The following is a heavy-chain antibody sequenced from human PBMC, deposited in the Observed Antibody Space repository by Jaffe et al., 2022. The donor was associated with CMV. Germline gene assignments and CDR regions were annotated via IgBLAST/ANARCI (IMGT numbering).Heavy chain of an antibody. D-gene: IGHD3-22*01. V-gene: IGHV4-59*01. J-gene: IGHJ6*03. CDR3: ARVRYYDSSGYYGSFYYYYMDV. CDR2: ISYSGST. Sequence: QVQLQESGPGLVKPSETLSLTCTVSGGSINSYYWNWIRQPPGMGLEWIGYISYSGSTNYNPSLKSRVTISLDTSNNQFSLKLTSVTAADTAVYYCARVRYYDSSGYYGSFYYYYMDVWGKGTTVTVSS. CDR1: GGSINSYY.